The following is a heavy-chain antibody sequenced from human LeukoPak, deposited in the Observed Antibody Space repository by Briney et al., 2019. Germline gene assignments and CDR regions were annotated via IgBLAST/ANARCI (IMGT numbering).Heavy chain of an antibody. Sequence: ASVKVSCKASGYTFTGYYMHWVRQAPGQGLEWMGWINPNSGGTNYAQKFQGRVTMTRDTSISTAYMELSRLRSDDTAVYYCARQPDSGDYYYGMDVWGQGTTVTVSS. D-gene: IGHD1-14*01. CDR2: INPNSGGT. J-gene: IGHJ6*02. CDR3: ARQPDSGDYYYGMDV. CDR1: GYTFTGYY. V-gene: IGHV1-2*02.